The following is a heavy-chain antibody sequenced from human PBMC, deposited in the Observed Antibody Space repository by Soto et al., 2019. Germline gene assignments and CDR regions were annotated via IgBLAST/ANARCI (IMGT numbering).Heavy chain of an antibody. J-gene: IGHJ3*02. V-gene: IGHV4-39*01. CDR2: IYYSGST. CDR1: GGSISSSSYY. Sequence: SETLSLTCSASGGSISSSSYYWGWIRQPPGKGLEWIGSIYYSGSTYDNPSLKSRVTISVDTSKNQISLKLSSVTAADTAVYYCAKTHYDYVWGSYRPDAFDIWGQGTMVTVSS. CDR3: AKTHYDYVWGSYRPDAFDI. D-gene: IGHD3-16*02.